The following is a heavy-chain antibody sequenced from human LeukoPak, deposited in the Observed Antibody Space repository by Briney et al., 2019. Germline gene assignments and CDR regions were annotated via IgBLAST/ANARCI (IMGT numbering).Heavy chain of an antibody. CDR3: ARDRLEGYSYDGI. V-gene: IGHV4-61*02. Sequence: NSSETLSLTCTVSGGSISSGSYYWSWIRQPAGKGLEWIGRIYTSGSTNYNPSLKSRVTISIDTSKNQFSLELSSVTAADTAVYYCARDRLEGYSYDGIWGQGTPVTVSS. CDR2: IYTSGST. J-gene: IGHJ4*02. D-gene: IGHD5-18*01. CDR1: GGSISSGSYY.